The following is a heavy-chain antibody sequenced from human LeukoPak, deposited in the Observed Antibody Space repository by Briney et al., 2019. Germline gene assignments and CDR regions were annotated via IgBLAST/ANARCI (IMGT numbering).Heavy chain of an antibody. CDR3: ANLVGTAYFYVMDV. Sequence: ASVKVSCKASGYTFTDYYIHWVRQAPGQGLEWMGWINPSSGGTKFAQKFQGRVAMTRDTSISTAYMELSRLSSDDTAVYYCANLVGTAYFYVMDVWGQGTTVTVSS. D-gene: IGHD2-21*02. V-gene: IGHV1-2*02. CDR1: GYTFTDYY. CDR2: INPSSGGT. J-gene: IGHJ6*02.